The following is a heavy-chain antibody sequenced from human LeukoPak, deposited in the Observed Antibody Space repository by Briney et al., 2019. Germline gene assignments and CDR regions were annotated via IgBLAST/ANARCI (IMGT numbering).Heavy chain of an antibody. CDR1: GFTFINYA. Sequence: GGSLRLSCAASGFTFINYAMHWVRQAPGKGLEWVAVISYDGGTEYYADSVKGRFTISRDNSKNTVYLQMNSLRAEDTAVYYCARGVAGTFDYWGQGTLVTVSS. D-gene: IGHD6-19*01. CDR3: ARGVAGTFDY. CDR2: ISYDGGTE. V-gene: IGHV3-30*04. J-gene: IGHJ4*02.